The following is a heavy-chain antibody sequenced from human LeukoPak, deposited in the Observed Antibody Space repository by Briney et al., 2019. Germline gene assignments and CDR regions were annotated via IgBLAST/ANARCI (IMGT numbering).Heavy chain of an antibody. CDR2: IRYDGSNK. CDR1: GFTFGSYG. V-gene: IGHV3-30*02. D-gene: IGHD3-22*01. Sequence: GGSLRLSCAASGFTFGSYGMHWVRQAPGKGLEWVAFIRYDGSNKYYADSVKGRFTISRDNSKNTLYLQMNSLRAEDTAVCYCARGLAYNYDSSAYFLDYWGQGTLVTVSS. CDR3: ARGLAYNYDSSAYFLDY. J-gene: IGHJ4*02.